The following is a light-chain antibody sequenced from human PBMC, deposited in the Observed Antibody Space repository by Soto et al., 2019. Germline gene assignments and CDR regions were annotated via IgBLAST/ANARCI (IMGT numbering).Light chain of an antibody. Sequence: EIVLTQSPATLYLSPGERDTLSCWAGQSVSSHFAWYQQKPGQAPRLLIYDASKRATGIPARFSGSESGTDFTLTLSSLEPDDSAGYYCQQRSNGPTFGPGTKVDSK. V-gene: IGKV3-11*01. CDR1: QSVSSH. J-gene: IGKJ3*01. CDR2: DAS. CDR3: QQRSNGPT.